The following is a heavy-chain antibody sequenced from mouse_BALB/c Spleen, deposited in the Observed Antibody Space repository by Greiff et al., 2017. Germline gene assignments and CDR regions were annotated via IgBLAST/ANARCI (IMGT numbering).Heavy chain of an antibody. CDR2: INPNNGGT. CDR1: GYTFTEYT. Sequence: VQLKESGPELVKPGASVKISCKTSGYTFTEYTMHWVKQSHGKSLEWIGGINPNNGGTSYNQKFKGKATLTVDKSSSTAYMELRSLTSEDSAVYYCARLITTVYYAMDYWGQGTSVTVSS. V-gene: IGHV1-18*01. J-gene: IGHJ4*01. D-gene: IGHD2-4*01. CDR3: ARLITTVYYAMDY.